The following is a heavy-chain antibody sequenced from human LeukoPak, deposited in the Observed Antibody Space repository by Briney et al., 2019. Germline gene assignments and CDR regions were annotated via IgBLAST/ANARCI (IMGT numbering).Heavy chain of an antibody. Sequence: SETLSLTCAVYGGSFSGYCWSWIRQPPGKGLEWIGEINHSGSTNYNPSLKSRVTISVDTSKNQFSLKLSSVTAADTAVYYCARGRNSSGYYSGYYFDYWGQGTLVTVSS. CDR1: GGSFSGYC. V-gene: IGHV4-34*01. CDR3: ARGRNSSGYYSGYYFDY. CDR2: INHSGST. D-gene: IGHD3-22*01. J-gene: IGHJ4*02.